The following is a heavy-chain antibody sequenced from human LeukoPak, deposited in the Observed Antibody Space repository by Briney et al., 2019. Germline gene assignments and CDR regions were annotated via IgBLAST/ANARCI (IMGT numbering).Heavy chain of an antibody. D-gene: IGHD1-26*01. CDR2: ISYSGST. CDR3: ARGEGLNWFDP. Sequence: SETLSLTCTVSGDSISSSSYYWDWIRQPPGKGLEWIASISYSGSTYYNPSLKSRVTMSVDTSKNQFSLKLSSVTAADTAVYYCARGEGLNWFDPWGQGTLVTVSS. V-gene: IGHV4-39*07. J-gene: IGHJ5*02. CDR1: GDSISSSSYY.